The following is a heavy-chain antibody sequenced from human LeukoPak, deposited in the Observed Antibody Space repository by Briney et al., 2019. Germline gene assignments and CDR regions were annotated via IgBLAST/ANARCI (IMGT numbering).Heavy chain of an antibody. CDR2: ISSSGSTI. D-gene: IGHD5-18*01. CDR1: GFTFSDYY. CDR3: ARTAAGGYSYGSADY. V-gene: IGHV3-11*01. J-gene: IGHJ4*02. Sequence: PGGSLRLSCAASGFTFSDYYMSWIRQAPGKGLEWVSCISSSGSTIYYADSVKGRFTISRDNAKNSLYLQMNSLRAEDTAVYYCARTAAGGYSYGSADYWGQGTLVTVSS.